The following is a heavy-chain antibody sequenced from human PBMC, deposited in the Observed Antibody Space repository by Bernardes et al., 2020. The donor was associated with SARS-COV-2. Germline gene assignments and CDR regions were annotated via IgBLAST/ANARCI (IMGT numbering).Heavy chain of an antibody. J-gene: IGHJ4*02. Sequence: DSVQVSCKASGYTFTSYGISWVRQAPGQGLEWMGWISASNGTTTYAQKLQGRVTMTTDTSTSTAYMELRSLRSDDTAVYYCARVFSGFWSGYYLGYWGQGTLVTGSA. CDR2: ISASNGTT. CDR3: ARVFSGFWSGYYLGY. D-gene: IGHD3-3*01. CDR1: GYTFTSYG. V-gene: IGHV1-18*01.